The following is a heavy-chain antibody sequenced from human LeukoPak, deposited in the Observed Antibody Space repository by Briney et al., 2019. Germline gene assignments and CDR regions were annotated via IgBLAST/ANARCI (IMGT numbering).Heavy chain of an antibody. CDR1: GFIFSTYS. CDR3: ASENIVVAPSTQGDY. V-gene: IGHV3-21*01. J-gene: IGHJ4*02. D-gene: IGHD2-15*01. Sequence: GGSLILSCAASGFIFSTYSMSWVRQAPGKGLEWVSSISSSSSYIYYADSVKGRFTISRDNAKNSLYLHMNSLRTDDTAIYYCASENIVVAPSTQGDYWGQGTLVTVSS. CDR2: ISSSSSYI.